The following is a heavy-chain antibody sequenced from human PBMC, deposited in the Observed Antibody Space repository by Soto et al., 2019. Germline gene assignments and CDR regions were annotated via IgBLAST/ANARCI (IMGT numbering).Heavy chain of an antibody. CDR1: GFSLTTSGVG. J-gene: IGHJ4*02. CDR3: AHRRRGYSYGYYFDY. CDR2: IYWDDDK. D-gene: IGHD5-18*01. Sequence: GPTLVNPTQTLTLTCTFSGFSLTTSGVGVGWIRQPPGKALERLALIYWDDDKRYSPSLKSRLTITKDTSKNQVVLTMTNIDPVDTATYYCAHRRRGYSYGYYFDYWGQGTLVTVSS. V-gene: IGHV2-5*02.